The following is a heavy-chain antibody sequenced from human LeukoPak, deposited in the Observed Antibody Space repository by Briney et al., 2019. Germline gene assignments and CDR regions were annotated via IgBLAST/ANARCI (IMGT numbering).Heavy chain of an antibody. CDR2: IDSGGGT. CDR1: GFTFRNYA. V-gene: IGHV3-23*01. J-gene: IGHJ4*02. CDR3: AKGPQGD. D-gene: IGHD3-16*01. Sequence: GGSLSLSCAASGFTFRNYAMSWVRQAPGKGLEWVSAIDSGGGTYYANSVKGRFTTSRDNSKNTLYLQLSSLRVEDTAVYYCAKGPQGDWGQGALVTVSS.